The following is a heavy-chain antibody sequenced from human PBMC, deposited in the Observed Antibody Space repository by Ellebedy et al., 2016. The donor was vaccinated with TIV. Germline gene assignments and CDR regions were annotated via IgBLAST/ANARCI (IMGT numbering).Heavy chain of an antibody. Sequence: GGSLRLSXAASGFTFGSNSMSWVRQAPGKGLEWVSGISGSGSGTDYADSGKGRFTISRDNSKNTVYLQASGLDAEDTAVYYCARGKAYSYYDSWGQGTLVTVSS. D-gene: IGHD3-10*01. CDR3: ARGKAYSYYDS. V-gene: IGHV3-23*01. J-gene: IGHJ4*02. CDR1: GFTFGSNS. CDR2: ISGSGSGT.